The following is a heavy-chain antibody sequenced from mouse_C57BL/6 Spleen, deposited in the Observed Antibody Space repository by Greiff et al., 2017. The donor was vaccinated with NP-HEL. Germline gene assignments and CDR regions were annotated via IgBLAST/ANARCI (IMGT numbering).Heavy chain of an antibody. CDR1: GYAFSSYW. V-gene: IGHV1-80*01. CDR3: AGGGYSDYYAMDY. Sequence: VKVVESGAELVKPGASVKISCKASGYAFSSYWMNWVKQRPGKGLEWIGQIYPGDGDTNYNGKFKGKATLTADKSSSTAYMQLSSLTSEDSAVYFCAGGGYSDYYAMDYWGQGTSVTVSS. D-gene: IGHD2-3*01. CDR2: IYPGDGDT. J-gene: IGHJ4*01.